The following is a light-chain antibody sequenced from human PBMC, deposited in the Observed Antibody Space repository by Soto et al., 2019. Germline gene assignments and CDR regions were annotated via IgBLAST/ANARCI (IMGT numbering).Light chain of an antibody. V-gene: IGLV1-51*01. Sequence: QSAVTQTPSVSAAPGQKVTISCSGSNSNIENNYVSWYQQLPGTAPKLLIYEDDKRPSGIPDRFSGSKSGTSSTLAITGLQTGDEADYYCGTWDGSPNTVVFGGGTKLTVL. CDR3: GTWDGSPNTVV. CDR1: NSNIENNY. J-gene: IGLJ3*02. CDR2: EDD.